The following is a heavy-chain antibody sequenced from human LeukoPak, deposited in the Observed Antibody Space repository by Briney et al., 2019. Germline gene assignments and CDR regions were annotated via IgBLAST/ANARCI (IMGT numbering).Heavy chain of an antibody. V-gene: IGHV4-34*01. D-gene: IGHD1-7*01. Sequence: SETLSLTCAVYGGSFSGYYWSWIRQPPGKGLEWIGEINHSGSTNYNPSLKSRVTISVDTSKNQFSLQLNSVTPEDTAVYYCARVGNYYFDYWGQGTLVTVSS. CDR2: INHSGST. J-gene: IGHJ4*02. CDR1: GGSFSGYY. CDR3: ARVGNYYFDY.